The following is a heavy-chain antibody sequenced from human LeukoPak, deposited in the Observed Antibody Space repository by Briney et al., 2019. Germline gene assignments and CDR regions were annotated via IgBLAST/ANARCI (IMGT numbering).Heavy chain of an antibody. D-gene: IGHD6-19*01. CDR3: ARYHAGYSSGWPFFDY. CDR2: INPSGCST. Sequence: GASVQVSCKASGYTFTSYYMHWVRQAPAQGLEWMGIINPSGCSTSYAQKFRGRVTMTRDTSTSTVYMELSSLRSEDTAVYYCARYHAGYSSGWPFFDYWGQGTLVTVSS. J-gene: IGHJ4*02. CDR1: GYTFTSYY. V-gene: IGHV1-46*01.